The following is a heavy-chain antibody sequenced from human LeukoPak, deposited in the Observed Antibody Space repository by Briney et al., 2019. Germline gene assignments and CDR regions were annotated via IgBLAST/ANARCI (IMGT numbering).Heavy chain of an antibody. V-gene: IGHV4-61*02. CDR3: ARGGLLNWFDP. D-gene: IGHD1-26*01. CDR2: IYATGST. Sequence: SETLSLTCTVSGDSFSSVSYYWSWIRQPAGKGLEWIGRIYATGSTNYNPSLKSRVTISVDTSKNQFSPKLSSVTAADTAVYYCARGGLLNWFDPWGQGTLVTVSS. J-gene: IGHJ5*02. CDR1: GDSFSSVSYY.